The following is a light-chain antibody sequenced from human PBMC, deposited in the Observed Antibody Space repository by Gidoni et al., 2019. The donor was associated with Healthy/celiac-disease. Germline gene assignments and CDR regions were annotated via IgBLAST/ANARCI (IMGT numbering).Light chain of an antibody. CDR1: QSVLYSSNNKHY. CDR3: QQYYSTST. CDR2: WAF. Sequence: DIVMTQSPDSLAVSLGERATINCKSSQSVLYSSNNKHYLAWYQQKPGHPPKLLIYWAFTREAGVPDRFSGSGSGTDFTLTISSQQAEDVAVYYCQQYYSTSTFXGXTKVEIK. V-gene: IGKV4-1*01. J-gene: IGKJ4*01.